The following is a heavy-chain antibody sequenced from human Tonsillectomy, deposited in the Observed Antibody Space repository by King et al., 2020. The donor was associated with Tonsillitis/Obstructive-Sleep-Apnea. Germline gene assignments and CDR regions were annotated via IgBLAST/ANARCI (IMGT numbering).Heavy chain of an antibody. D-gene: IGHD2-8*01. CDR2: IYYSGGT. CDR1: GGSISSYY. V-gene: IGHV4-59*01. J-gene: IGHJ3*02. CDR3: AREGAVMNAFDN. Sequence: VQLQESGPGLVKPSETLSLTCTVSGGSISSYYWSWIRQPPGKGLECIGYIYYSGGTNYNPSLKSRVTISVDTSKNQFSLKLSSVTAADTAVYYCAREGAVMNAFDNWGQGTMVTVSS.